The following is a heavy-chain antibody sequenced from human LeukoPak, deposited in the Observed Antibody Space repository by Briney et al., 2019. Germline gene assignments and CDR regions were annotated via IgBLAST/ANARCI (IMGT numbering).Heavy chain of an antibody. J-gene: IGHJ3*02. CDR2: ISGYNGHT. D-gene: IGHD2-2*01. CDR3: ARVIVVVPAAIDAFDI. Sequence: ASVKVSCKASGYIFTGYGISWMRQAPGQGLEWMGWISGYNGHTKYAQKVQARVTMTTDTSTSTAYMELSRLRSDDTAVYYCARVIVVVPAAIDAFDIWGQGTMVTVSS. V-gene: IGHV1-18*01. CDR1: GYIFTGYG.